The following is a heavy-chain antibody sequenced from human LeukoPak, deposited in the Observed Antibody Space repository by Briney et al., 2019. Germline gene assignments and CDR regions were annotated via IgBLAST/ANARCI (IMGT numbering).Heavy chain of an antibody. J-gene: IGHJ6*02. CDR2: INGDGSST. Sequence: PGGSLRLSCAASGFTFSSYWMHWVRQAPGKGLVWVSRINGDGSSTSYADSVKGRFTISRGNAKNTLYLQMNSLRAEDTAVYYCARVSRSSSSSLVPDYYYYYGMDVWGQGTTVTVSS. CDR1: GFTFSSYW. CDR3: ARVSRSSSSSLVPDYYYYYGMDV. V-gene: IGHV3-74*01. D-gene: IGHD6-6*01.